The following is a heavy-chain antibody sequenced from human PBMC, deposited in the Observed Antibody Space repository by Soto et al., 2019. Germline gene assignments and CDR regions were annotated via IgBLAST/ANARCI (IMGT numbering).Heavy chain of an antibody. J-gene: IGHJ4*02. CDR2: ISGSGGST. Sequence: GSLRLSCAASGFTFSSYAMSWVRQAPGKGLEWVSAISGSGGSTYYADSVKGRFTISRDNSKNTLYLQMNSLRAEDTAVYYCAKTPDPNYYESPKLFDYWGQGTLVTVSS. CDR1: GFTFSSYA. CDR3: AKTPDPNYYESPKLFDY. V-gene: IGHV3-23*01. D-gene: IGHD3-22*01.